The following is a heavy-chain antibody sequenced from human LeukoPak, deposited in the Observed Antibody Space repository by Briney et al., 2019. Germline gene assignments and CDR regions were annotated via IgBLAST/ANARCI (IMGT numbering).Heavy chain of an antibody. CDR3: ARAPFNYYMDV. J-gene: IGHJ6*03. CDR2: IYTSGST. V-gene: IGHV4-4*07. D-gene: IGHD3-3*02. CDR1: NGSMSSHH. Sequence: PSETLSLTCTVSNGSMSSHHGSWIRQPAGKGLEWIGRIYTSGSTNYNPSLKSRVTMSVDTSKNQFSLKMTSVTAADTAVYYCARAPFNYYMDVWGKGTTVTVSS.